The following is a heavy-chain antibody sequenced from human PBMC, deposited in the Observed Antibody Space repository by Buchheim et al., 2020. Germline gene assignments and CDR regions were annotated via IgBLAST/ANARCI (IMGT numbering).Heavy chain of an antibody. CDR3: ARGGRADY. V-gene: IGHV3-7*03. D-gene: IGHD1-26*01. CDR1: GFSLSPYW. J-gene: IGHJ4*02. Sequence: ETQVVESGGGLVQPGGSLRLSCVASGFSLSPYWMSWVRQTPGKGLHWVANINPYGGAKNYVDSVKGRFTISIDNAKNSLYLEMNNLRVEDSAIYHCARGGRADYWGQGTL. CDR2: INPYGGAK.